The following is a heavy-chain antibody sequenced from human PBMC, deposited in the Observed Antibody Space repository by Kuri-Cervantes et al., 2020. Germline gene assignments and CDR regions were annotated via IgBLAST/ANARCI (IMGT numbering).Heavy chain of an antibody. Sequence: ASVKVSCKASGYTFTDYYIHWVRQAPGQGLEWMGWINPKAGTTNYAQNFRGRVTMTRDTSINTAYMGLSRLRSDDTAVYYCARGSPPRYCSGGSCYGWFDPWGQGTLVTVSS. J-gene: IGHJ5*02. CDR2: INPKAGTT. D-gene: IGHD2-15*01. CDR1: GYTFTDYY. CDR3: ARGSPPRYCSGGSCYGWFDP. V-gene: IGHV1-2*02.